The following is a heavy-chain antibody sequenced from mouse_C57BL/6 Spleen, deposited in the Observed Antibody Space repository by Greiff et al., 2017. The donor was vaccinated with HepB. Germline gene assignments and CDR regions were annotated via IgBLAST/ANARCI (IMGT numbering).Heavy chain of an antibody. CDR2: IYPRSGNT. CDR3: ASQGAYGTSDY. V-gene: IGHV1-81*01. Sequence: QVQLKESGAELARPGASVKLSCKASGYTFTSYGISWVKQRTGQGLEWIGEIYPRSGNTYYNEKFKGKATLTADKSSSTAYMELRSLTSEDSAVYFCASQGAYGTSDYWGQGTTLTFSS. CDR1: GYTFTSYG. J-gene: IGHJ2*01. D-gene: IGHD1-1*01.